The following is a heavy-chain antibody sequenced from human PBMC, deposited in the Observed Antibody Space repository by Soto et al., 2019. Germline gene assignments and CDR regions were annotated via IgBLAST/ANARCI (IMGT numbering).Heavy chain of an antibody. J-gene: IGHJ4*02. CDR1: GFTFSSYG. D-gene: IGHD2-15*01. CDR3: APDSPIIY. V-gene: IGHV3-30*03. CDR2: ISYDGSNK. Sequence: PGGSLRLSCAASGFTFSSYGMHWVRQAPGKGLEWVAVISYDGSNKYYADSVKGRFTISRDNSKNTLYLQMNSLRAEDTAVYYCAPDSPIIYWGQGTLVTVSS.